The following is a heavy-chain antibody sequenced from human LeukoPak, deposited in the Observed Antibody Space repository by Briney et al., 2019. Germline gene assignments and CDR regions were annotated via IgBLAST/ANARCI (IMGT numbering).Heavy chain of an antibody. V-gene: IGHV4-34*01. CDR2: INHSGDT. CDR3: ARGSRNYNNYEGADY. D-gene: IGHD4-11*01. J-gene: IGHJ4*02. CDR1: GGAFSGYY. Sequence: PSETLSLTCAVYGGAFSGYYWSWIRQPPGKGLEWIGEINHSGDTKYNPSLKRRVSMSVDVSKDQFSLKLTSLTAADTAVCYCARGSRNYNNYEGADYWGQGTLVTVSS.